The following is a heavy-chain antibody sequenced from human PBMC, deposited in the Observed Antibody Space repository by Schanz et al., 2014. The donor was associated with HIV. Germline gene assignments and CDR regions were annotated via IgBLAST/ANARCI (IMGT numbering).Heavy chain of an antibody. CDR3: ARSSSGSGTWPPRY. D-gene: IGHD6-6*01. J-gene: IGHJ4*02. Sequence: EVQLVESGGALVQPGRSLRLSCAASGFTFDDYAMHWVRQAPGKGLEWVSGISWNSGSIGYADSVKGRFTISRDNAKNSLYLQMNSLRAEDTALYHCARSSSGSGTWPPRYWGQGTLVIVSS. CDR2: ISWNSGSI. V-gene: IGHV3-9*01. CDR1: GFTFDDYA.